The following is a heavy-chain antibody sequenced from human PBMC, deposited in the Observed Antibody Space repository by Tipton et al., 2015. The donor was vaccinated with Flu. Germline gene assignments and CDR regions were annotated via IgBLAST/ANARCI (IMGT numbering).Heavy chain of an antibody. D-gene: IGHD4-17*01. CDR3: AGNTGTLIPGYGSAYFQY. CDR1: ADSISSDYY. J-gene: IGHJ1*01. Sequence: TLSLTCTISADSISSDYYWGWIRQPPGKGLEWIGNIFRTGTTYRNPSLKSRVTISIDRSKNQFSLNLFSVTAADTAVYYCAGNTGTLIPGYGSAYFQYWGQGSLATVSS. CDR2: IFRTGTT. V-gene: IGHV4-38-2*02.